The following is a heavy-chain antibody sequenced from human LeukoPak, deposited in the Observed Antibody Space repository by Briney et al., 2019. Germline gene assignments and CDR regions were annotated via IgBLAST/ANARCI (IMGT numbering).Heavy chain of an antibody. CDR3: AQVGRGHNWFDP. D-gene: IGHD1-1*01. CDR2: IYWDDDK. CDR1: GFSPSTSGVG. Sequence: ESGPTLVKPTQTLTLTCTFSGFSPSTSGVGVGWIRQPPGKALEWLALIYWDDDKRYSPSLKSRLTITKDTSKNQVVLTMTNMDPVDTATYYCAQVGRGHNWFDPWGQGTLVTVSS. J-gene: IGHJ5*02. V-gene: IGHV2-5*02.